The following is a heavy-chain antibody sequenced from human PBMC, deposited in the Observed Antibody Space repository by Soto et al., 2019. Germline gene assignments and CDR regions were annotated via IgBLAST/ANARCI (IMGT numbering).Heavy chain of an antibody. V-gene: IGHV4-59*01. D-gene: IGHD3-22*01. CDR3: AGYYDSSGYYFDI. CDR1: GGSISSYY. J-gene: IGHJ3*02. Sequence: SETLSLTCTVSGGSISSYYWSWIRQPPGKGLEWIGYIYYSGSTNYNPSLKSRVTISVDTSKNQFSLKLSSETAADTAVYYCAGYYDSSGYYFDIWGQGTMVTVSS. CDR2: IYYSGST.